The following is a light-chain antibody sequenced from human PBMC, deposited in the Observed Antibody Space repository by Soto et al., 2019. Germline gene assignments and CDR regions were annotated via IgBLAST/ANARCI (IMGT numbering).Light chain of an antibody. Sequence: QSALTQPPSASGSPGQSFTISCTGTSSDVGGYNYVSWYQQHPGKAPKLMIYEVSKRPSGVPDRFSGSKSGNTASLTVSGLKAEDEADYYCSSYAGSNNVVFGGGTKVTVL. CDR3: SSYAGSNNVV. J-gene: IGLJ2*01. CDR2: EVS. V-gene: IGLV2-8*01. CDR1: SSDVGGYNY.